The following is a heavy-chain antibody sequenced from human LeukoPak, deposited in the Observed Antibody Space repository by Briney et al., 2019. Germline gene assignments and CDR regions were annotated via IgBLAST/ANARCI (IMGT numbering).Heavy chain of an antibody. V-gene: IGHV4-39*07. CDR3: ARPPREYSGYPIYFDY. J-gene: IGHJ4*02. CDR1: GGSISSRSHY. CDR2: IYYSGST. Sequence: PSETPSLTCSVSGGSISSRSHYWGWIRQPPGEGLEWIGSIYYSGSTYYNPSLKSRVTISLDTSKNQFSLKLSSVTAADTAVYYCARPPREYSGYPIYFDYWGQGTLVTVSS. D-gene: IGHD5-12*01.